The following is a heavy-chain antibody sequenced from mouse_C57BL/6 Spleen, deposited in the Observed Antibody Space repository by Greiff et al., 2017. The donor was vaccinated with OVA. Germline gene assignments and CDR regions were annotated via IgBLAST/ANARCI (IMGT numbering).Heavy chain of an antibody. J-gene: IGHJ2*01. V-gene: IGHV5-6*01. CDR3: SRHDTVVVWDN. CDR2: IGSGGSYT. Sequence: EVHLVESGGDLVKPGGSLKLSCAASGFTFSDYGMSWVRQTPGKGLEWVANIGSGGSYTYYTDSVKGRFTISRDNANNTLYLQKSSLRTEDTALYYGSRHDTVVVWDNGGQGTTLTVSS. CDR1: GFTFSDYG. D-gene: IGHD1-1*01.